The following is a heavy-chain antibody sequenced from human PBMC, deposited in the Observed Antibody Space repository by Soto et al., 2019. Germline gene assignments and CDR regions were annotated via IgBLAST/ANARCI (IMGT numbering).Heavy chain of an antibody. CDR1: GGSIGSGDYY. Sequence: PAETLSLTSTVSGGSIGSGDYYWSWIRQPPGKGLEWIGYIYYSGSTYCNPSLKSRVTISVDTSKNQFSLKLSSVTAADTAVYYCARAYYDFWSGYYTGYGGFDYWGQGTLVTVSS. V-gene: IGHV4-30-4*01. CDR3: ARAYYDFWSGYYTGYGGFDY. CDR2: IYYSGST. J-gene: IGHJ4*02. D-gene: IGHD3-3*01.